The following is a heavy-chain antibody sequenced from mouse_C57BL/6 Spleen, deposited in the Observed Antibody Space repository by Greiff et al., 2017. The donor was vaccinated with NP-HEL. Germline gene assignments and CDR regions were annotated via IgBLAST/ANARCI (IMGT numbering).Heavy chain of an antibody. CDR1: GYTFTDYN. V-gene: IGHV1-22*01. CDR2: INPNNGGT. CDR3: ARREELGRDWYFDV. D-gene: IGHD4-1*01. J-gene: IGHJ1*03. Sequence: VQLQQSGPELVKPGASVKMSCKASGYTFTDYNMHWVKQSHGKSLEWIGYINPNNGGTSYNQKFKGKATLTVNKSSSTAYMELRRLTSEDSAVYYCARREELGRDWYFDVWGTGTTVTVSS.